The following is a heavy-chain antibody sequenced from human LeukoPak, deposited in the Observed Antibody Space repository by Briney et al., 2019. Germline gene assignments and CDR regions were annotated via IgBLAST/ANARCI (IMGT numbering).Heavy chain of an antibody. V-gene: IGHV1-46*01. CDR3: ARGYNDSSGYFEYYFDY. CDR1: GYTFTSYY. CDR2: INPSGGST. Sequence: ASVKVSCKASGYTFTSYYMHWVRQAPGQGLEWMGIINPSGGSTSYAQKFQGRVTMTRDMSTSTDYMELSSLRSEDTAVYYCARGYNDSSGYFEYYFDYWGQGTLVTVSS. D-gene: IGHD3-22*01. J-gene: IGHJ4*02.